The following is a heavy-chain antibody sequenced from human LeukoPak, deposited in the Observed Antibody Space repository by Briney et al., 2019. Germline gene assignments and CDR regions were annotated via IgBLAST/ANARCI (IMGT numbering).Heavy chain of an antibody. V-gene: IGHV4-59*01. D-gene: IGHD1-26*01. Sequence: PSETLSLTCTVSGGSISSYYWSWIRQPPGKGLEWIGYIYYSGNTNYNPSLKSRVTMSVDTSKNQFSLKLSSVTAADTAVYYCARLKRWDYYGMDVWGQGTTVTVSS. CDR2: IYYSGNT. CDR3: ARLKRWDYYGMDV. CDR1: GGSISSYY. J-gene: IGHJ6*02.